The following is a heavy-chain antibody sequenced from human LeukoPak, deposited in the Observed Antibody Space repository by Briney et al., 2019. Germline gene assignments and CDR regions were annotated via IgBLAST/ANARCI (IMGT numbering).Heavy chain of an antibody. D-gene: IGHD2-8*01. CDR1: GYTLTELS. V-gene: IGHV1-24*01. Sequence: ASVKVSCKVSGYTLTELSMHWVRQAPGKGLEWIGGFDPEDGETIYAQKFQGRVTMTEDTSTDTAYMELSSPRSEDTAVYYCATASSNIVLMVYRYFDLWGRGTLVTVSS. CDR2: FDPEDGET. CDR3: ATASSNIVLMVYRYFDL. J-gene: IGHJ2*01.